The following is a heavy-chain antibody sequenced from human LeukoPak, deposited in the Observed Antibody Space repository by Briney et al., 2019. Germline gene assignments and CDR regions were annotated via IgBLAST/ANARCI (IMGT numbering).Heavy chain of an antibody. J-gene: IGHJ4*02. D-gene: IGHD4-17*01. CDR2: ISSSDNTI. Sequence: QPGGSLRLSCAASGFTFSSYSMNWVRQAPGKGLGWVSYISSSDNTIYYADSVKGRFTISRDNAKNSLYLQMNSLRAEDTAVYYCERRTTVITDDYWGQGTLVTVSS. CDR1: GFTFSSYS. CDR3: ERRTTVITDDY. V-gene: IGHV3-48*04.